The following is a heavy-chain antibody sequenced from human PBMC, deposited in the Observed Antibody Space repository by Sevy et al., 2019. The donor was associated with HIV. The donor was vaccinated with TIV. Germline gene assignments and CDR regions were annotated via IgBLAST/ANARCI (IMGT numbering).Heavy chain of an antibody. CDR2: IKKDGSDK. CDR3: ARGHYGMDV. J-gene: IGHJ6*02. Sequence: GGSLRLSCAASGFTFMDYWMSWVRQAPGKGLEWVANIKKDGSDKYYVDSVKGRFTISRDSAKKSVYLQMNSLRVDDAAVYFCARGHYGMDVWGQGTTVTVSS. V-gene: IGHV3-7*01. CDR1: GFTFMDYW.